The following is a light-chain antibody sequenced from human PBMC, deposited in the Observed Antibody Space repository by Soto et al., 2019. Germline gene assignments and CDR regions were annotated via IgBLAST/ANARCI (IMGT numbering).Light chain of an antibody. CDR3: SSYAGSTNIV. J-gene: IGLJ1*01. Sequence: QSALTQPPSASGSPGQSVTISCSGTSSDVGGYDYVSWYQQHPGKAPKVLIYGVTKRSSGVPDRCSGSKSGYTAYLTVSGLQAEDEADYYCSSYAGSTNIVFGTGTKVTVL. CDR2: GVT. V-gene: IGLV2-8*01. CDR1: SSDVGGYDY.